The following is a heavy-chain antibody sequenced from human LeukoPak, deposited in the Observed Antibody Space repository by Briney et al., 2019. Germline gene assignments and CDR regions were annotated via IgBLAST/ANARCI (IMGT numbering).Heavy chain of an antibody. V-gene: IGHV4-39*01. J-gene: IGHJ4*02. CDR2: IYYSGST. CDR3: ARQMERLAYYYDSSGYYYGVN. D-gene: IGHD3-22*01. Sequence: SETLSLTCAVSGGSISSSSYYWGWIRQPPGEGLEWSGSIYYSGSTYYNPSLQSRVTISVDTSKNQFSLKLSSVTAADTAVYYCARQMERLAYYYDSSGYYYGVNWGQGTLVTVSS. CDR1: GGSISSSSYY.